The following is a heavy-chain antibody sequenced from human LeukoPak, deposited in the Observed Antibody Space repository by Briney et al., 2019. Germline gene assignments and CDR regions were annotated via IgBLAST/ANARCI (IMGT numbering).Heavy chain of an antibody. J-gene: IGHJ4*02. CDR3: ARDRMVRGVIILAAGY. V-gene: IGHV3-11*01. CDR2: ISSSDSTI. CDR1: GFTFSDYY. Sequence: PGGSLRLSCAASGFTFSDYYMSWIRQAPGKGLEWVSYISSSDSTIYYADSVKGRFTISRDNAKNSLYLQMNSLRAEDTAVYYCARDRMVRGVIILAAGYWGQGTLVTVSS. D-gene: IGHD3-10*01.